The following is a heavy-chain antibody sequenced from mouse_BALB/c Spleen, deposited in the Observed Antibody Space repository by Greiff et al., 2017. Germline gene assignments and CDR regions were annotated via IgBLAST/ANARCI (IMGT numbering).Heavy chain of an antibody. CDR1: GYSFTSYW. D-gene: IGHD2-1*01. Sequence: VQLQQSGPQLVRPGASVQISCKASGYSFTSYWMHWVKQRPGQGLEWIGMIDPSDSETRLNQKFKDKATLTVDKSSSTAYMQLSSPTSEDSAVYYCARYGNFGGYYFDYWGQGTTLTVSS. J-gene: IGHJ2*01. V-gene: IGHV1S127*01. CDR2: IDPSDSET. CDR3: ARYGNFGGYYFDY.